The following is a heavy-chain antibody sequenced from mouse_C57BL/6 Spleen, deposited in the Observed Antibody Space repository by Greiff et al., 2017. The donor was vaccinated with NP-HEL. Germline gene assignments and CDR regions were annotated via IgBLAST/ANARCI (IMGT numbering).Heavy chain of an antibody. CDR2: INPSSGYT. Sequence: VQLQQSGAELAKPGASVKLSCKASGYTFTSYWMHWVKQRPGQGLEWIGYINPSSGYTKYNQKFKGKATLTADKSSSTAYMQLSSLTYEDSAVDYGARRNGDGAWFAYWGQGTLVTVSA. V-gene: IGHV1-7*01. CDR3: ARRNGDGAWFAY. D-gene: IGHD4-1*01. J-gene: IGHJ3*01. CDR1: GYTFTSYW.